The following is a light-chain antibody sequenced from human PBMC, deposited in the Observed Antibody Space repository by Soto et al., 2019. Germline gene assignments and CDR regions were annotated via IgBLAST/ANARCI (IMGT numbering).Light chain of an antibody. Sequence: DIQMTQSPSTLSASVGDRVTITCRANQSISSWLAWYQRRPGKAPRLLISKASSLESGVPSRFSGGGFGTELPLTISSLQPDDFATYYCQQYYSRVTFGQGTTVEIK. J-gene: IGKJ1*01. CDR2: KAS. V-gene: IGKV1-5*03. CDR1: QSISSW. CDR3: QQYYSRVT.